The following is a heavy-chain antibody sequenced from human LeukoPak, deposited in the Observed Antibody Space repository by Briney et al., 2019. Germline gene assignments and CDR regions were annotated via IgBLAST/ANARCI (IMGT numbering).Heavy chain of an antibody. J-gene: IGHJ4*02. CDR3: ARDESGLTGYYSY. CDR1: GGTFSSYA. V-gene: IGHV1-69*13. CDR2: IIPIFGTA. Sequence: ASVKVSCKASGGTFSSYAISWVRQAPGQGLEWMGGIIPIFGTANYAQKCHGRVTITADESTSTAYMELSSLRSEDTAVYYCARDESGLTGYYSYWGQGTLVTVSS. D-gene: IGHD3-9*01.